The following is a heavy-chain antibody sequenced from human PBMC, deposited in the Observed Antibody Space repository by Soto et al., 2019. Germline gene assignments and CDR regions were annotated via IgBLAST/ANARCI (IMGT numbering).Heavy chain of an antibody. D-gene: IGHD2-2*01. CDR3: ARTQTQIVVVPAATDY. Sequence: EVQLVESGGGLVQPGGSLRLSCAASGFTLSSYWMSWVRQAPGKGLEWVANIKQDGSEKYYVDSVKGRFTISRDNAKNSLYLQMNSLRAEDTAVYYCARTQTQIVVVPAATDYWGQGTLVSVSS. CDR1: GFTLSSYW. V-gene: IGHV3-7*01. J-gene: IGHJ4*02. CDR2: IKQDGSEK.